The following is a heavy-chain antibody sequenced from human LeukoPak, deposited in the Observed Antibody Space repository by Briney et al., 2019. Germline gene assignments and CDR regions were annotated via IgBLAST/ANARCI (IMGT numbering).Heavy chain of an antibody. Sequence: GEPLKISCKGSGYSFTSYWIGWVRQMPGKGLEWMGIIYPGDSDTRYSPSFQGQVTISADKSISTAYLQWSSLKASDTAMNYCARAYYYDSSGYLYYFDYWGQGTLVTVSS. J-gene: IGHJ4*02. V-gene: IGHV5-51*01. CDR1: GYSFTSYW. CDR3: ARAYYYDSSGYLYYFDY. CDR2: IYPGDSDT. D-gene: IGHD3-22*01.